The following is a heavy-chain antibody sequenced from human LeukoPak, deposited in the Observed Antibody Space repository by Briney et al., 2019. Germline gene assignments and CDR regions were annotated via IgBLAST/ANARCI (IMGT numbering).Heavy chain of an antibody. V-gene: IGHV4-34*01. Sequence: SETLSLTCAVYGGSFSGYYWSWIRQPPGKGLEWIGEINHSGSTNYNPSLKSRVTISVDTSKNQSSLKLSSVTAADTAVYYCARSGRYDYVWGSYRYTGLLDYWGQGTLVTVSS. D-gene: IGHD3-16*02. CDR1: GGSFSGYY. CDR3: ARSGRYDYVWGSYRYTGLLDY. J-gene: IGHJ4*02. CDR2: INHSGST.